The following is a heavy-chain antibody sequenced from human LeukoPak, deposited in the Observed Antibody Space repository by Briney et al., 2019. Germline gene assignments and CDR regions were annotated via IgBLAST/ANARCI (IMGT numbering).Heavy chain of an antibody. CDR2: MYHSGIT. J-gene: IGHJ5*02. CDR3: AKLTPGENLFHP. CDR1: GYSINSAYY. Sequence: PSETLSLTCAVSGYSINSAYYWGWIRQPPGKGLEWIASMYHSGITYYNSSLKSRATISVDTSKNQFSLKLNSVTAADTSVSDCAKLTPGENLFHPWGHGTLVTVSS. V-gene: IGHV4-38-2*01. D-gene: IGHD3-16*01.